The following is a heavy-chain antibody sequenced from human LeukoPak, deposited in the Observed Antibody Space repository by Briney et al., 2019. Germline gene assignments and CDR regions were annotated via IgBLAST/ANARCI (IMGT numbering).Heavy chain of an antibody. V-gene: IGHV3-23*01. CDR1: EFTFSRFA. D-gene: IGHD2-21*01. CDR2: LSGSGGAT. J-gene: IGHJ6*03. CDR3: AKHLGSHSFLFYYMGV. Sequence: GGSLRLSCEASEFTFSRFAMSWIRQPPGTGLEWVSTLSGSGGATYYADSVKGRFTTSRDNSKDTLYLQMDNLRADDTAVYYCAKHLGSHSFLFYYMGVWGKGTSVIVSS.